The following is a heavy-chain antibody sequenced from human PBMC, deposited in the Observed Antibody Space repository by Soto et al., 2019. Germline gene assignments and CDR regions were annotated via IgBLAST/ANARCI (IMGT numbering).Heavy chain of an antibody. J-gene: IGHJ6*02. D-gene: IGHD3-3*01. V-gene: IGHV3-49*03. CDR2: IRSKAYGGTT. CDR1: GFTFGDYA. CDR3: TREGRIFGVVIAPYYYYGMDV. Sequence: GGSLRLSCTASGFTFGDYAMSWFRQAPGKGPEWVGFIRSKAYGGTTEYAASVKGRFTISRDDSKSIAYLQMNSLKTEDTAVYYCTREGRIFGVVIAPYYYYGMDVWGQGTTVTVSS.